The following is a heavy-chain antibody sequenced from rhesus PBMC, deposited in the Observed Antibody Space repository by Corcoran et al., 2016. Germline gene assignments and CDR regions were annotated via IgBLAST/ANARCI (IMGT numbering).Heavy chain of an antibody. CDR3: ARIHSSGWYRFDV. J-gene: IGHJ5-1*01. Sequence: QLQLQESGPGLVKPSETLSLTCAVSGGSISSNYWSWIRQPPGKGLEWIGRISGSGGSTDYNPSIKSRVTISTETSKNQFSLKRSSVTAADTAVYYCARIHSSGWYRFDVWGAGVLVTVSS. CDR2: ISGSGGST. D-gene: IGHD6-31*01. CDR1: GGSISSNY. V-gene: IGHV4-173*01.